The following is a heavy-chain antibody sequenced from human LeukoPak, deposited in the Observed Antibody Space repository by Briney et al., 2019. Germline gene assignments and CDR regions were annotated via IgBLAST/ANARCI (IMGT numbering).Heavy chain of an antibody. CDR1: GFTVSTNY. CDR2: IYSGGST. CDR3: ASGYSYGLDN. D-gene: IGHD5-18*01. V-gene: IGHV3-53*01. J-gene: IGHJ4*02. Sequence: HTGGSLRLSSAASGFTVSTNYMSWVRQAPGKGLEWVSVIYSGGSTEYADSVKGRFTISRDNSKNTLYLQMNSLRAEDTAVYYCASGYSYGLDNWGQGTLVTVSS.